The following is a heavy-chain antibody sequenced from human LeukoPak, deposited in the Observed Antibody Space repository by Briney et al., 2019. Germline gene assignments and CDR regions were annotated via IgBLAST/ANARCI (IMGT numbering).Heavy chain of an antibody. D-gene: IGHD4-17*01. V-gene: IGHV3-21*01. CDR2: ISSSSSYI. CDR3: AKELHYYGDYGLFDY. CDR1: GFTFSSYS. J-gene: IGHJ4*02. Sequence: PGGSLRLSCAASGFTFSSYSMNWVRQAPGKGLEWVSSISSSSSYIYYADSVKGRFTISRDNAKNSPYLQMNSLRAEDTAVYYCAKELHYYGDYGLFDYWGQGTLVTVSS.